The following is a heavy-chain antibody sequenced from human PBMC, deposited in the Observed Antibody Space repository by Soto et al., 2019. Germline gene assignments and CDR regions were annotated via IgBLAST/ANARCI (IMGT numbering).Heavy chain of an antibody. CDR3: ARDSPHTAAGLAP. Sequence: PSETLSVTWTVAGGYISGYDWSWIRQHPGKGLEWIGYIYYSGSTNYNPSLKSRVTISVDTSKNQFSLKLSSVTAADTAVYYCARDSPHTAAGLAPRGNGTPVTVSS. V-gene: IGHV4-59*01. CDR2: IYYSGST. CDR1: GGYISGYD. D-gene: IGHD6-13*01. J-gene: IGHJ5*02.